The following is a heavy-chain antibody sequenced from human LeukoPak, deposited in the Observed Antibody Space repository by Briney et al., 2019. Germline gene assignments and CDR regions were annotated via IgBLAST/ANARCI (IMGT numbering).Heavy chain of an antibody. D-gene: IGHD6-6*01. J-gene: IGHJ4*02. V-gene: IGHV3-7*01. CDR2: IKQDGSEK. CDR3: ARAKYSSDY. CDR1: GFTFSTYW. Sequence: GGSPRLSCAASGFTFSTYWMSWVRQAPGKGLEWVANIKQDGSEKNYVDSVKGRFTISRDNAKNSLYLQMNSLRAEDTAVYYCARAKYSSDYWGQGTLVTVSS.